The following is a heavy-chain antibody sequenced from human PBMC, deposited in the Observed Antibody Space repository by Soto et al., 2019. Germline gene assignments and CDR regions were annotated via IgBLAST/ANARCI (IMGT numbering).Heavy chain of an antibody. Sequence: GGSLRLSCAASGFTFTSYGMTWVRQAPGKGLEWVSGISGSGGSTYYADSVRGRFTISRDNSKDTLYLQMNSLRVEDTALYYCAKAMVPGVIPHSGPLFHLWGRGTLVTVSS. J-gene: IGHJ5*02. CDR2: ISGSGGST. D-gene: IGHD3-10*01. V-gene: IGHV3-23*01. CDR1: GFTFTSYG. CDR3: AKAMVPGVIPHSGPLFHL.